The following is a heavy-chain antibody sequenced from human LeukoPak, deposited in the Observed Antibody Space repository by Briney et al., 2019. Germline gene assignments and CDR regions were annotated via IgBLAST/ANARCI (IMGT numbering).Heavy chain of an antibody. J-gene: IGHJ4*02. Sequence: GGPLRLSCAASGFTFSSYWMSWVRQAPGKGLEWVANIKQDGSEKYYVDSVKGRFTISRDNAKNSLYLQMNSLRAEDTAVYYCARSYDSSGCYPTWFDYWGQGTLVTVSS. V-gene: IGHV3-7*01. CDR3: ARSYDSSGCYPTWFDY. D-gene: IGHD3-22*01. CDR2: IKQDGSEK. CDR1: GFTFSSYW.